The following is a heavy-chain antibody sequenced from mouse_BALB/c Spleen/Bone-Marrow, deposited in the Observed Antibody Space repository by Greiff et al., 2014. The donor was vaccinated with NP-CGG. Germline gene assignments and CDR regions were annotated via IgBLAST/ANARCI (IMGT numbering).Heavy chain of an antibody. CDR3: AKHDTTVVLDY. CDR2: IGGCGIT. Sequence: QVQLQQSGPGLVAPSQSLSITCTVSGFSLTDYGVSWIRQPPGKGLEWLGVIGGCGITNYNANLKARLSISKDNTKSQVFLKMNSLQTDDTAKYYCAKHDTTVVLDYWGQGTTLTVSS. CDR1: GFSLTDYG. J-gene: IGHJ2*01. V-gene: IGHV2-6-5*01. D-gene: IGHD1-1*01.